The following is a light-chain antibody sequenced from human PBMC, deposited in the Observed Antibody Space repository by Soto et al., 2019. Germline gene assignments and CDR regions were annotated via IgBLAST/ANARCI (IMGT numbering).Light chain of an antibody. V-gene: IGKV3-20*01. CDR3: QQYGSSGT. J-gene: IGKJ1*01. CDR2: AAS. CDR1: QIVSNNY. Sequence: ELVLTQSPGTMSLSPGEGGTLSGRASQIVSNNYFAWYQQTPVQATSILIYAASNRATGIPDRFSGSGSATDFTLTISRLAPDDFAVYYCQQYGSSGTFGKGTKVDIK.